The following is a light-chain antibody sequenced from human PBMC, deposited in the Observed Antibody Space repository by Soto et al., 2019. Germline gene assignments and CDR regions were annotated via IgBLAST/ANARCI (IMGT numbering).Light chain of an antibody. CDR3: QQSNT. CDR1: QGINTW. J-gene: IGKJ2*01. Sequence: DIQMTQSPSTLSASVGDRVTITCRASQGINTWLAWYQQKPGKAPKLLIYAASSLQSGVPLRFSGSGSGTEFTLTISSLQPDDFATCFCQQSNTFGQGTKLEIK. V-gene: IGKV1-5*01. CDR2: AAS.